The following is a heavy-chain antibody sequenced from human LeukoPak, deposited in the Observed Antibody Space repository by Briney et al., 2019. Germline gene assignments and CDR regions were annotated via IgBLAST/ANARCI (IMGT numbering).Heavy chain of an antibody. CDR1: GYTFTGYY. CDR2: INPNSGGT. D-gene: IGHD3-22*01. Sequence: ASVKVSCKASGYTFTGYYMHWVRQAPGQGLEWMGWINPNSGGTNYAQKFQGRATMTRDTSISTAYMELSRLRSDDTAVYYCARDLSHRIVVVPLYYFDYWGQGTLVTVSS. CDR3: ARDLSHRIVVVPLYYFDY. J-gene: IGHJ4*02. V-gene: IGHV1-2*02.